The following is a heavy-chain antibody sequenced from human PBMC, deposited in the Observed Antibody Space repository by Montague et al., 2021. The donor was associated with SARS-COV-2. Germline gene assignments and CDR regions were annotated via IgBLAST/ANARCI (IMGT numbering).Heavy chain of an antibody. J-gene: IGHJ4*02. Sequence: SETRSLTCTVSGGSISSSSYYWGWIRQSPGKGLEWIGYVHYTGSTKYTPSLKTRVTLSLDTPKNHFSLKLRSVTAADTAIYYCARAQNTCFIANCVNYFEVWGLGALVTVSS. CDR2: VHYTGST. CDR3: ARAQNTCFIANCVNYFEV. CDR1: GGSISSSSYY. V-gene: IGHV4-61*03. D-gene: IGHD1-1*01.